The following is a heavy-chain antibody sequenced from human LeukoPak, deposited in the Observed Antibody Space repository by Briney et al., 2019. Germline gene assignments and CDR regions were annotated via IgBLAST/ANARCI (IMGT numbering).Heavy chain of an antibody. J-gene: IGHJ5*02. V-gene: IGHV3-48*03. Sequence: GGPLRLSCAASGFTFSSYEMHWLRQATGKGLEGVSYISSSGSTIYYADSVKGRFTISRDNAKNSLYLQMNSLRAEDTAVYYCARVMGPVAVAGDNWFDPWGRGTLVTVSS. CDR3: ARVMGPVAVAGDNWFDP. CDR2: ISSSGSTI. D-gene: IGHD6-19*01. CDR1: GFTFSSYE.